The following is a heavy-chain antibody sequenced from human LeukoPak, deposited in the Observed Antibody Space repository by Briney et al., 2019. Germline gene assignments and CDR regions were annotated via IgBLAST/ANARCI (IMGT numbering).Heavy chain of an antibody. CDR1: GFTFSSYG. D-gene: IGHD3-10*01. J-gene: IGHJ6*03. V-gene: IGHV3-23*01. Sequence: SGGSLRLSCAASGFTFSSYGMSWVRQAPGKGLEWVSAISGGGGSTYYADSVKGRFTISRDNSKNTLYLQMNSLRAEDTAVYYCARHHIGGTMVRGVIITPIYYYYMDVWGKGTTVTISS. CDR2: ISGGGGST. CDR3: ARHHIGGTMVRGVIITPIYYYYMDV.